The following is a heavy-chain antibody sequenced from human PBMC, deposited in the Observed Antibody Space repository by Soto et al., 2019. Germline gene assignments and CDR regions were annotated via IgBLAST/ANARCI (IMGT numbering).Heavy chain of an antibody. CDR3: ARDYYSSTTCYDLDY. V-gene: IGHV5-51*01. Sequence: GESLKISCRGSGCRFTNYWIGWVRQMPGKGLEWMGIIYPGDSDTRYSPSFQGQVTISADKSINTAYLQWSSLKASDTAMYYCARDYYSSTTCYDLDYWGEGTQVTVAS. D-gene: IGHD2-2*01. CDR1: GCRFTNYW. J-gene: IGHJ4*02. CDR2: IYPGDSDT.